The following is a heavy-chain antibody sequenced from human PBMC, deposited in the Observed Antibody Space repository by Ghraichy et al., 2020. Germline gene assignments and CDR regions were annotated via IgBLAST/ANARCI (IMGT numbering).Heavy chain of an antibody. V-gene: IGHV3-23*01. J-gene: IGHJ4*02. CDR1: GFTFSSYA. CDR3: AKVGPVTGTGVRPFDY. Sequence: GGSLRLSCAASGFTFSSYAMSWVRQAPGKGLEWVSGITSSGDNTYYADSVKGRFTISRDNSKNTLYLQMNSLRAEDTAVYYGAKVGPVTGTGVRPFDYWGQGTLVTVSS. CDR2: ITSSGDNT. D-gene: IGHD6-19*01.